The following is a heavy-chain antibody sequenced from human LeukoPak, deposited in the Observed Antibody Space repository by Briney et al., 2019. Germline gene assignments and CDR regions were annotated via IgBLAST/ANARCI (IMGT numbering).Heavy chain of an antibody. Sequence: SDPLSLTCGVSGYSISSGYYWGSTRPPPGNGVEWIGSIYHSGRTYYNPSLKSRVTISVDTTKTQFSLKLSSVTAADTAVYYCARGRGGQWLANFDYWGQGTLVTVSS. CDR2: IYHSGRT. CDR3: ARGRGGQWLANFDY. J-gene: IGHJ4*02. CDR1: GYSISSGYY. V-gene: IGHV4-38-2*01. D-gene: IGHD6-19*01.